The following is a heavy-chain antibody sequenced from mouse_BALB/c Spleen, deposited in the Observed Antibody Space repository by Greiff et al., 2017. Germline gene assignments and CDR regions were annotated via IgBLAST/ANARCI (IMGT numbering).Heavy chain of an antibody. V-gene: IGHV1S81*02. D-gene: IGHD2-14*01. CDR2: INPSNGRT. CDR1: GYTFTSYW. J-gene: IGHJ4*01. Sequence: VQLQQPGAVLVKPGASVKLSCKASGYTFTSYWMHWVKQRPGQGLEWIGEINPSNGRTNYNEKFKSKATLTVDKSSSTAYMQLSSLTSEDSAVYYCARGLYYRYDGCYAMDYWGQGTSVTVSS. CDR3: ARGLYYRYDGCYAMDY.